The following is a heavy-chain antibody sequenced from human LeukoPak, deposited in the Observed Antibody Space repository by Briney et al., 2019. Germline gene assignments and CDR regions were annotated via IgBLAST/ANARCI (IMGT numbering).Heavy chain of an antibody. J-gene: IGHJ4*02. CDR2: ISSSSDTI. CDR3: ARGGTYALV. V-gene: IGHV3-48*04. D-gene: IGHD3-16*01. CDR1: GFTFGPYT. Sequence: GGSLRLSCAASGFTFGPYTMNWVRQAPGKGLEWVSYISSSSDTIYYADSVRGRFTISRDNAKNSLYLQMNSLRAEDTAVYYCARGGTYALVWGQGTLVTVSS.